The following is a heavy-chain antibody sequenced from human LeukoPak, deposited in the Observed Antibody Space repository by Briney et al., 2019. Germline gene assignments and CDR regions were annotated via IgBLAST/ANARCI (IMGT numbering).Heavy chain of an antibody. CDR2: IGWNSGSI. CDR1: GFTFDDYA. D-gene: IGHD2-2*01. CDR3: AKARYQLLRDYFDY. Sequence: PGGSLRLSCAASGFTFDDYAMHWVRQAPGKGLEWVSGIGWNSGSIGYADSVKGRFTISRDNAKNSLYLQMNSLRAEDTALYYCAKARYQLLRDYFDYWGQGTLVTVSS. J-gene: IGHJ4*02. V-gene: IGHV3-9*01.